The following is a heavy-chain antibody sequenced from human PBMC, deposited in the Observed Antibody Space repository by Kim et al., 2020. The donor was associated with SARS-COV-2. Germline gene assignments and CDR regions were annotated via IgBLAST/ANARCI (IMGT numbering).Heavy chain of an antibody. Sequence: KYSQNFQGRVTITRDTSASTAYMELSSLRSEDTAVYYGARGIKQWLVLDYWGQGTLVTVSS. J-gene: IGHJ4*02. D-gene: IGHD6-19*01. CDR3: ARGIKQWLVLDY. V-gene: IGHV1-3*01.